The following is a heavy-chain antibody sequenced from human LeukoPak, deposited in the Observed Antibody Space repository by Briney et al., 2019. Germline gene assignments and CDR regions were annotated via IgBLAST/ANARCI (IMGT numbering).Heavy chain of an antibody. CDR2: IIPILGIA. V-gene: IGHV1-69*04. CDR3: ARGNSGSDDAFDI. CDR1: GGTFSSYA. D-gene: IGHD1-26*01. Sequence: SVKVSCKASGGTFSSYAISWVRQAPGQGLEWMGRIIPILGIANYAQKFQGRVTITADESTSTAYMELSSLRSEDTAVYYCARGNSGSDDAFDIWGQGTMVTVSS. J-gene: IGHJ3*02.